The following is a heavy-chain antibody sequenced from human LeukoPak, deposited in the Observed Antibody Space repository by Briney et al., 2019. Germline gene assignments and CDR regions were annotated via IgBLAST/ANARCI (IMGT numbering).Heavy chain of an antibody. V-gene: IGHV4-59*12. CDR2: IYYDGST. CDR3: AREAYCSGGSCYPDAFDI. D-gene: IGHD2-15*01. Sequence: PSETLSLTCTVSGGSISSYYWSWIRQSPGKGLEWIGYIYYDGSTNYNPSLKSRVTISVDTSKNQFSLKLSSVTAADTAVYYCAREAYCSGGSCYPDAFDIWGQGTMVTVSS. J-gene: IGHJ3*02. CDR1: GGSISSYY.